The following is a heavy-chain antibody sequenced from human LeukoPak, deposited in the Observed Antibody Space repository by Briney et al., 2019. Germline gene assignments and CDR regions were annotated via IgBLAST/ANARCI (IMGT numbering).Heavy chain of an antibody. V-gene: IGHV3-21*01. Sequence: GGSLRLSCAASGFTFSSYSMNWVRQAPGKGLEWVSSISSSSSYIYYADSVKGRFTISRDNAKNSLYLQLNSLRAEDTAVYYCARGGNTYCSSTSCYRYYYYYMDVWGKGTTVTVSS. CDR1: GFTFSSYS. CDR2: ISSSSSYI. CDR3: ARGGNTYCSSTSCYRYYYYYMDV. J-gene: IGHJ6*03. D-gene: IGHD2-2*02.